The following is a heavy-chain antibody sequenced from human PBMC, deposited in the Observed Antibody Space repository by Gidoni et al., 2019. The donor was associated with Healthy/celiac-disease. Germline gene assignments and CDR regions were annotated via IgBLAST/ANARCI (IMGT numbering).Heavy chain of an antibody. CDR2: INHSGST. D-gene: IGHD4-17*01. CDR1: GGSFSGYY. CDR3: ARRGPSTGYNWFDP. Sequence: QVQLQQWGAGLLKPSETLSLTCAVYGGSFSGYYWSWIRQPPGKGLEWIGEINHSGSTNYNPSLKSRVTISVDTSKNQFSLKLSSVTAADTAVYYCARRGPSTGYNWFDPWGQGTLVTVSS. V-gene: IGHV4-34*01. J-gene: IGHJ5*02.